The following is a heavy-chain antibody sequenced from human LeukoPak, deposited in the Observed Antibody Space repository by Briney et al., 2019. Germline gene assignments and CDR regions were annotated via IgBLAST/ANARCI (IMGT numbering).Heavy chain of an antibody. CDR1: GFTFSNYW. V-gene: IGHV3-7*01. D-gene: IGHD6-13*01. J-gene: IGHJ4*02. CDR2: IKEDGSEK. Sequence: PPGGSLSLSCAASGFTFSNYWMSWVRQAPGKGLEWVANIKEDGSEKYYVDSVKGRLTISRDNARNSLYLQMNSLRAEDTAVCYCASGRQLGYWGQGTLVTVSS. CDR3: ASGRQLGY.